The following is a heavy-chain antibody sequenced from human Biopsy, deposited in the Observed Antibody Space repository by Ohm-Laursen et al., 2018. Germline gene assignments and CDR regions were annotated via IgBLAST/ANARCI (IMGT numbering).Heavy chain of an antibody. CDR1: GESFNGYY. Sequence: SDTLSLTCAVYGESFNGYYWSWIRKTPGKGLEWIGEINHSGRTNYNPSLKSRVTISVDTSKNQFSLKVRSVTAADTAVYYCVRGVDYYDPYHYYALDVWGQGTTVTVSS. CDR2: INHSGRT. CDR3: VRGVDYYDPYHYYALDV. J-gene: IGHJ6*02. V-gene: IGHV4-34*01. D-gene: IGHD3-22*01.